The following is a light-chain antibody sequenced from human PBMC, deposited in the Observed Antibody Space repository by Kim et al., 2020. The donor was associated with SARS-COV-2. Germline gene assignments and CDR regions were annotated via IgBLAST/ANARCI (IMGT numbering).Light chain of an antibody. CDR3: QVWDGSTYYV. Sequence: AQGQEARITSGQDNVGYKNLHWDQQNPGQAPVLLIYRDTDRPSGIPERFAGSNSGNTATLTISRAQAGDEADYYCQVWDGSTYYVFGTGTKVTVL. V-gene: IGLV3-9*02. CDR1: NVGYKN. J-gene: IGLJ1*01. CDR2: RDT.